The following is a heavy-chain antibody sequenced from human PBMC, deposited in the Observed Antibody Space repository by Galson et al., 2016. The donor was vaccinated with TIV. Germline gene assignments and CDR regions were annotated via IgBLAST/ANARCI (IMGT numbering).Heavy chain of an antibody. Sequence: VSGGSITNYYGSWIRQPPGKGLEWIGYIYYSGSTNYNPSLKSRVTISVDTSKNQFSLKLSSVTAADTAVYYCARLTYPLYFYGTEVWGQGTTVTVSS. CDR2: IYYSGST. CDR1: GGSITNYY. D-gene: IGHD1-20*01. J-gene: IGHJ6*02. CDR3: ARLTYPLYFYGTEV. V-gene: IGHV4-59*08.